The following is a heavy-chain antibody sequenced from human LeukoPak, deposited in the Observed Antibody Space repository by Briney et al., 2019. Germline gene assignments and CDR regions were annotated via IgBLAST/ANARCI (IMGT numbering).Heavy chain of an antibody. Sequence: PGGSLRLSCAASGFTVSSNYMSWVRQAPGKALEWVSAISASGGTTYYADSVKGRFTISRDNPKNTLYLQMNSLSAEDTAIYYCAKFTREYCSSASCPNWFDPWGQGTQVTVSS. CDR1: GFTVSSNY. D-gene: IGHD2-2*01. CDR2: ISASGGTT. J-gene: IGHJ5*02. CDR3: AKFTREYCSSASCPNWFDP. V-gene: IGHV3-23*01.